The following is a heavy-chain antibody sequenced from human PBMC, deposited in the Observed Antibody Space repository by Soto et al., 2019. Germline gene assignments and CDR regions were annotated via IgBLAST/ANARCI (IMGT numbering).Heavy chain of an antibody. CDR1: GFDFSNAW. Sequence: PGGSLRLSCAGSGFDFSNAWINWVRQAPGKGVEWVGRIKSKALGGTTDFAAPVRGRFAITRDDSRNMAYMQMNSLNTEDTAVYYFTPDSSSPTVEVRFHYWGHGTLVTVS. V-gene: IGHV3-15*07. J-gene: IGHJ4*01. CDR3: TPDSSSPTVEVRFHY. CDR2: IKSKALGGTT. D-gene: IGHD4-17*01.